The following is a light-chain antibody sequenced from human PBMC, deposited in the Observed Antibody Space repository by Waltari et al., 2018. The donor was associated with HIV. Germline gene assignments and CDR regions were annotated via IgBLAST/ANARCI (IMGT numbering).Light chain of an antibody. V-gene: IGLV3-21*02. Sequence: SYVLTQPPSVSVAPGQTARFTCGGNNIGSKSVHWAQQKPGQAPLLVLFDDSDRPSGIPERFSGSNSGNTATLTISRVEAGDEADYYCQVWDSSSDVVFGGGTKLTVL. J-gene: IGLJ2*01. CDR2: DDS. CDR1: NIGSKS. CDR3: QVWDSSSDVV.